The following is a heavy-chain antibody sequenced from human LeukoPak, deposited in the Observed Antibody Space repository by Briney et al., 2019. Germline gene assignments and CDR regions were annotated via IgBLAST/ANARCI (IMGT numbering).Heavy chain of an antibody. CDR1: GGSISSSSYY. V-gene: IGHV4-39*01. J-gene: IGHJ4*02. CDR3: ATTWSTWDSSSWYYLFDY. D-gene: IGHD6-13*01. Sequence: SETLSLTCTVSGGSISSSSYYWGWIRQPPGKGLEWIGSIYYSGSTYYNPSLKSRVTISVDTSKNQFSLKLSSVTAADTAVYYCATTWSTWDSSSWYYLFDYWGQGTLVTVSS. CDR2: IYYSGST.